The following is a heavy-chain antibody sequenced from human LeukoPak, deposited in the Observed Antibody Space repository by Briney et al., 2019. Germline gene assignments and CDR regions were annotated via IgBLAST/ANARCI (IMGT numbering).Heavy chain of an antibody. CDR1: GGTCSSYA. V-gene: IGHV1-69*05. Sequence: GASVKVSCKASGGTCSSYAISWVRQAPGQGLEWMGGIIPIFGTANYAQKFQGRVTITTDESTSTAYMELSSLRSEDTAVYYCARGSVVGAPDDAFDIWGQGTMVTVSS. CDR3: ARGSVVGAPDDAFDI. D-gene: IGHD1-26*01. CDR2: IIPIFGTA. J-gene: IGHJ3*02.